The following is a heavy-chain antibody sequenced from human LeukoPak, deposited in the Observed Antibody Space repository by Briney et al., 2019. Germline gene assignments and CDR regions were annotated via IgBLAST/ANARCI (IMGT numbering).Heavy chain of an antibody. Sequence: ASVKVSCKASGYTFTSYGISWVRQAPGQGLEWMGWISAYNGNTNYAQKLQGRVTMTTDTSTSTAYMELRSLRSDDTAVYYCARAVVVAVAATSWFDPWGQGTLVTVSS. CDR3: ARAVVVAVAATSWFDP. D-gene: IGHD2-15*01. CDR2: ISAYNGNT. J-gene: IGHJ5*02. CDR1: GYTFTSYG. V-gene: IGHV1-18*01.